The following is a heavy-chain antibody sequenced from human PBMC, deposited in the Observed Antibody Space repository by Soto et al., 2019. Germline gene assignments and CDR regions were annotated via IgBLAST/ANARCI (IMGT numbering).Heavy chain of an antibody. Sequence: SVKVPCKASGVTFSSYAISWVRQAPGQGLEWMGGIIPICGTANYAQKFQGRVTITADKSTSTDYMELSSLRSEDTAVYYCARDGSGDYVRYYYYGMDVWGQGTTVTVSS. CDR2: IIPICGTA. CDR1: GVTFSSYA. CDR3: ARDGSGDYVRYYYYGMDV. D-gene: IGHD4-17*01. J-gene: IGHJ6*02. V-gene: IGHV1-69*06.